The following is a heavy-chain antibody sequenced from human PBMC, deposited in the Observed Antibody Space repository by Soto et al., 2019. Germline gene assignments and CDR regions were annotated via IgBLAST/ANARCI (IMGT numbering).Heavy chain of an antibody. V-gene: IGHV4-59*12. J-gene: IGHJ5*02. Sequence: PSETLSLTCTVSGGSISSYYWSWIRQPPGKGLEWIGEINYSGSTNYNPSLKSRVTISVDTSKNQFSLKLSSVTAADTAVYYCARGRVAFDPWGQGTLVTVSS. CDR3: ARGRVAFDP. CDR2: INYSGST. D-gene: IGHD2-15*01. CDR1: GGSISSYY.